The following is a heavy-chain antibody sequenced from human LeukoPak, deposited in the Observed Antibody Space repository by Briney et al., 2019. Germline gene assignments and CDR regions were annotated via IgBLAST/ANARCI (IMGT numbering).Heavy chain of an antibody. D-gene: IGHD4-17*01. V-gene: IGHV3-23*01. Sequence: GGSLRLSCAASGLSFSSYTMTWVRQAPGKGLEWVAAISGSGSSTAYADSVKGRLNISRDNFKNMLYLQVNSLRAEDTAIYYCAKESGDDGDFDYWGRGTLV. CDR3: AKESGDDGDFDY. CDR2: ISGSGSST. CDR1: GLSFSSYT. J-gene: IGHJ4*02.